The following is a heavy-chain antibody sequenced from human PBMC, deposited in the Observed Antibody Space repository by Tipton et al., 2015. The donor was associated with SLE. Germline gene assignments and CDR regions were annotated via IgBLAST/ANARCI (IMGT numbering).Heavy chain of an antibody. CDR1: GGSISSYY. Sequence: TLSLTCTVSGGSISSYYWSWIRRPPGKGLEWIGYIYYSGSTNYNPSLKSRVTISVDTSKNQFSLKLSSVTAADTAVYYCARQDYGGNYDYWGQGTLVTVSS. D-gene: IGHD4-23*01. CDR2: IYYSGST. V-gene: IGHV4-59*08. J-gene: IGHJ4*02. CDR3: ARQDYGGNYDY.